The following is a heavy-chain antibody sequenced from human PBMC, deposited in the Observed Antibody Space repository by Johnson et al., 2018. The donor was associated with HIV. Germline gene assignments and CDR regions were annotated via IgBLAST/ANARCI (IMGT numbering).Heavy chain of an antibody. CDR2: ISYDGSNK. CDR3: ARGGGVAARHDAFDI. V-gene: IGHV3-30*19. Sequence: SSYWMSWVRQAPGKGLEWVAVISYDGSNKYYADSVKGRFTISRDNSKNTLYLQMNSLRAEDTAVYYCARGGGVAARHDAFDIWGQGTMVTVSS. CDR1: SSYW. D-gene: IGHD6-6*01. J-gene: IGHJ3*02.